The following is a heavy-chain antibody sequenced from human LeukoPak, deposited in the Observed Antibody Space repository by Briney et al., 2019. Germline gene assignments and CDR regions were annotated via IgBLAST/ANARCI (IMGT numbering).Heavy chain of an antibody. Sequence: SGTLSLTCAVSGGSISSSNWWSWVRQPPGKGLEWIGEIYHSGSTNYNPSLKSRVTISVDTSKNQFSLKLRSVTAADTAVYYCARTTEGYCRGRSCYSYYYYMDVWGKGTTVTVSS. D-gene: IGHD2-15*01. J-gene: IGHJ6*03. CDR1: GGSISSSNW. CDR3: ARTTEGYCRGRSCYSYYYYMDV. V-gene: IGHV4-4*02. CDR2: IYHSGST.